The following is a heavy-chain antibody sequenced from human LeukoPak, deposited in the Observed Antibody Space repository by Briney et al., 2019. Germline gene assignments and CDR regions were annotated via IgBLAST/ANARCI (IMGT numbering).Heavy chain of an antibody. J-gene: IGHJ4*01. Sequence: PGGSLRLSCVASRFSLSDFWMHWVRQVPGKELVWVALIRIDGNTNVADSVRGRSSISRDTAKNTLYLQMNSLRAEDSAIYYCARDDNYYDGSSYSSGFDHWGHGTLVTVSS. V-gene: IGHV3-74*01. D-gene: IGHD3-22*01. CDR3: ARDDNYYDGSSYSSGFDH. CDR1: RFSLSDFW. CDR2: IRIDGNT.